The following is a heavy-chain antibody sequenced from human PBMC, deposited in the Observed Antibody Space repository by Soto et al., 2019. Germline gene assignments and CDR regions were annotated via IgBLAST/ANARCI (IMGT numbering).Heavy chain of an antibody. V-gene: IGHV5-51*01. CDR3: AIRHSFRAPDY. J-gene: IGHJ4*02. CDR1: GFSFTTYW. D-gene: IGHD1-26*01. Sequence: GESLKISCKGSGFSFTTYWIAWVRQMPGKGLEWMGIIYPSDSDSTYSPSFQGQVTISADKSINTAYLQWSSLKASDTGMYYCAIRHSFRAPDYWGQGTLVTVSS. CDR2: IYPSDSDS.